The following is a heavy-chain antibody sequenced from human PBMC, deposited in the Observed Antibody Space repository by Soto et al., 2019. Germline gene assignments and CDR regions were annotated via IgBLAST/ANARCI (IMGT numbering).Heavy chain of an antibody. CDR3: ARENSITAQVPLDL. CDR1: GGTFNILA. Sequence: ASVKVSCKASGGTFNILAISWVRQAPGQGLEWMGGIIPFFGTKNYAPNFQGRVTFTADESTGTAYMELSSLRSEDTAVYYCARENSITAQVPLDLWGQGTLVTVSS. J-gene: IGHJ5*02. CDR2: IIPFFGTK. D-gene: IGHD6-6*01. V-gene: IGHV1-69*13.